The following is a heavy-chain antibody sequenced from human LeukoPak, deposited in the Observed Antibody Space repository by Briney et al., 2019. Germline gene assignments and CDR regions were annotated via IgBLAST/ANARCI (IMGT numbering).Heavy chain of an antibody. D-gene: IGHD1-26*01. CDR2: IYYSGST. V-gene: IGHV4-39*01. Sequence: SETLSLTCSVSGGSFSSRNYYWDWIRQPPGEGLEWIGSIYYSGSTYYNPSLKSPVTIYVDTSKNQFSLKLSSVTAADTGIYYCARRNRGVVGAPFDYWGQGTLVTVSS. J-gene: IGHJ4*02. CDR3: ARRNRGVVGAPFDY. CDR1: GGSFSSRNYY.